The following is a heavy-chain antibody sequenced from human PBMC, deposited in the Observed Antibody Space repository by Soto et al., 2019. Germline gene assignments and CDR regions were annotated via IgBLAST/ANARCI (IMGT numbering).Heavy chain of an antibody. D-gene: IGHD2-2*01. Sequence: SETLSLTCTVSGGSISSGDYYWSWIRQPPGKGLEWIGYIYYSGSTYYNPSLKSRVTISVDTSKNQFTLKLSSVTAADTAVYYCARGGYCSSTSCFDYWGQGTLVTVSS. J-gene: IGHJ4*02. CDR1: GGSISSGDYY. CDR2: IYYSGST. V-gene: IGHV4-30-4*01. CDR3: ARGGYCSSTSCFDY.